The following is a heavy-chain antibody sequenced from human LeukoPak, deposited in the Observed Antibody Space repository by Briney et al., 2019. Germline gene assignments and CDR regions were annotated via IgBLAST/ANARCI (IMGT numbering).Heavy chain of an antibody. Sequence: SETLSLTCTVSGGSISSYYWSWIRQPPGKGLEWIGYIYYSGSTNYNPSLKSRVTISVDTSKNQFSLKLSSVTAADTAVYYCARARYYYDSSGEIDYWGQGTLVTVSS. D-gene: IGHD3-22*01. CDR1: GGSISSYY. V-gene: IGHV4-59*01. J-gene: IGHJ4*02. CDR2: IYYSGST. CDR3: ARARYYYDSSGEIDY.